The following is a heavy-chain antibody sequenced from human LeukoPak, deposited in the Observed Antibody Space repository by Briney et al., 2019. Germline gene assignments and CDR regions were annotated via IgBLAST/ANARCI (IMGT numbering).Heavy chain of an antibody. V-gene: IGHV3-7*01. D-gene: IGHD3-16*01. CDR2: TNQDGSEK. CDR3: ARGGGSPGY. J-gene: IGHJ4*02. CDR1: GFTFSNFW. Sequence: GGSLRLSCAASGFTFSNFWMSWVRQAPGKGLEWVAKTNQDGSEKYYVDSVKGRFTISRDNAKNSLYLQMNSLRAEDTAVYYCARGGGSPGYWGQGTLVTVSS.